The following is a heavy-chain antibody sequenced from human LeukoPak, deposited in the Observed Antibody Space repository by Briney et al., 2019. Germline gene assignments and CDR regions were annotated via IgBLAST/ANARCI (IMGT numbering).Heavy chain of an antibody. Sequence: TGGSLRLSCAASGFTFSSYSMNWVRQAPGKGLEWVSSISSSSSYIYYADSVKGRFTISRDNAKNSLYLQMNGLRAEDTAVYYCARGGDGGDYDILTGYYMDVWGKGTTVTVSS. CDR2: ISSSSSYI. D-gene: IGHD3-9*01. CDR3: ARGGDGGDYDILTGYYMDV. CDR1: GFTFSSYS. V-gene: IGHV3-21*01. J-gene: IGHJ6*03.